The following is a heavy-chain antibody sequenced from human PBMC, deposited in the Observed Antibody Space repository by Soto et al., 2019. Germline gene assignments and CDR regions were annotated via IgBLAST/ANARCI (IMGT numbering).Heavy chain of an antibody. Sequence: EVQLVESGGGLVQPGGSLRLSCAASGFTFSTYSMNWVRQAPGKGLEWVSYISPSSSTIYYADSVKGRFTISRDNAKNSLYLQMKSLRAEDTAVYYCARDLKVRGAGWFDPWGQGTLVTVSS. CDR3: ARDLKVRGAGWFDP. CDR1: GFTFSTYS. V-gene: IGHV3-48*01. D-gene: IGHD3-10*01. CDR2: ISPSSSTI. J-gene: IGHJ5*02.